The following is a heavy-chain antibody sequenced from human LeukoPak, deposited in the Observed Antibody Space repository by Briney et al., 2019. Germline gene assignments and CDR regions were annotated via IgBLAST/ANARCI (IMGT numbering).Heavy chain of an antibody. CDR3: ARDFSERYSLDY. J-gene: IGHJ4*02. CDR2: IYSGGST. Sequence: GSLRLSCAASGFTVSSNYMSWVRQAPGKGLEWVSVIYSGGSTYYAVSVKGRFTISRDNSKNTVYLQMNSLRAEDTAVYYCARDFSERYSLDYWGQGALVTVSS. V-gene: IGHV3-66*01. CDR1: GFTVSSNY. D-gene: IGHD5-24*01.